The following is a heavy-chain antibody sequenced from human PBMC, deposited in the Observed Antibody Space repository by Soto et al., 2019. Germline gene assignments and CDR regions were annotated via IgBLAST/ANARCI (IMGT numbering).Heavy chain of an antibody. CDR3: ARHPERIAEIGWFDP. D-gene: IGHD6-13*01. CDR1: GFTFSNYA. V-gene: IGHV3-30*04. J-gene: IGHJ5*02. Sequence: PGGSLRLSCAASGFTFSNYAIHWVRQAPGKGLEWVAYIASSGKDKCYADSVKGRFTISRDNAKNSLYLQMNSLRAEDTAVYYCARHPERIAEIGWFDPWGQGTLVTVSS. CDR2: IASSGKDK.